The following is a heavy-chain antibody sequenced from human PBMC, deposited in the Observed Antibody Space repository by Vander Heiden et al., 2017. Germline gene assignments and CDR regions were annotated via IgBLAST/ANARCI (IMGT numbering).Heavy chain of an antibody. Sequence: QVQLVESGGGVVQPGRSLRLSCAASGFTFRSYASTWVRQAPGKGLEWVAVIWYDGSNKYYADSVKGRFTISRDNSKNTLYLQMNSLRAEDTAVYYCARDRHVDFWSGSDYYGMDVWGQGTTVTVSS. CDR3: ARDRHVDFWSGSDYYGMDV. J-gene: IGHJ6*02. V-gene: IGHV3-33*01. CDR2: IWYDGSNK. CDR1: GFTFRSYA. D-gene: IGHD3-3*01.